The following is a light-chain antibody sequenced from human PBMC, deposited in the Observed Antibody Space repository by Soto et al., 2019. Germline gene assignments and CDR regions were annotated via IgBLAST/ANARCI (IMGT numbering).Light chain of an antibody. CDR2: TAS. CDR1: RDIRNY. Sequence: DIQMTQSPSSLSASVGDRVTITCRASRDIRNYLGWFQQKPGKAPRSLIYTASNLQSGVPSKFSASGSGTHFTLTISSLQPEDIATDYCHQYYTYPYTFGRGTKLEMK. CDR3: HQYYTYPYT. V-gene: IGKV1-16*02. J-gene: IGKJ2*01.